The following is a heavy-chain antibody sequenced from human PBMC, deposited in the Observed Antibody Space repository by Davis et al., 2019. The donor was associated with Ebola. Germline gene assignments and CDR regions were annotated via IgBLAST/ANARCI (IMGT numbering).Heavy chain of an antibody. J-gene: IGHJ4*02. D-gene: IGHD3-10*01. CDR1: GYSFTSYW. CDR2: IYLGDSET. Sequence: GESLKISCTGSGYSFTSYWIAWVRQMPGKGLEGMGIIYLGDSETRYSPSFQGQVTISADTSITTAYLQWSSLKASDTAMYYCARLRSITRLTSFYYWGQGTLVTVSS. V-gene: IGHV5-51*01. CDR3: ARLRSITRLTSFYY.